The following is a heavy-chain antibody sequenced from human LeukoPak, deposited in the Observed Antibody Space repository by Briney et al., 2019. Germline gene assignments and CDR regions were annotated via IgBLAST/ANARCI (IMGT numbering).Heavy chain of an antibody. V-gene: IGHV3-30*02. CDR3: ANQDSTEYSYYFDF. CDR2: IRYDGCNK. Sequence: GGSLRLSCVASGFTFSSYGMHWVRQAPGKGLEWVSFIRYDGCNKYYADSVKGRLTISRDNSKNTLYLQMNSLRAEDTAVYYCANQDSTEYSYYFDFWGQGTLVTVSS. J-gene: IGHJ4*02. D-gene: IGHD2/OR15-2a*01. CDR1: GFTFSSYG.